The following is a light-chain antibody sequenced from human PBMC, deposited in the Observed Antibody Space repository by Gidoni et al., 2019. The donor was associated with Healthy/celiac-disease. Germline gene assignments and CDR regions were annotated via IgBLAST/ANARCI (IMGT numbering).Light chain of an antibody. CDR2: KDS. J-gene: IGLJ2*01. CDR3: QSADSSGTYEV. V-gene: IGLV3-25*03. Sequence: SYELTQPPSVSVPPGQTARITCSGDALPKQYAYWYQPKPGQAPVLVIYKDSERPSGIPERFSGSSSGTTVTLTISGVQAEDEADYYCQSADSSGTYEVFGGGTKLTVL. CDR1: ALPKQY.